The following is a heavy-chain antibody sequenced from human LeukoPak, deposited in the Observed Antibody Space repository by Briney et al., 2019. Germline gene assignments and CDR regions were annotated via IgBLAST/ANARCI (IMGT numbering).Heavy chain of an antibody. CDR1: GGSFSGYY. V-gene: IGHV4-34*01. Sequence: SETLSLTCVVYGGSFSGYYWSWIRQPPGKGLEWIGEINHSGSTNYNPSLKRRVTISVDTSKNQFSLKLSSVTAADTAVYYCARSLEDAFDIQGQGTMVTVSS. CDR3: ARSLEDAFDI. CDR2: INHSGST. D-gene: IGHD5-24*01. J-gene: IGHJ3*02.